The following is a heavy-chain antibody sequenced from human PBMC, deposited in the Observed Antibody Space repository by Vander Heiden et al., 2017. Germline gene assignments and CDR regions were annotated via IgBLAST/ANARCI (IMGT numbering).Heavy chain of an antibody. CDR3: ARHSFGNSWPFDS. CDR2: VNGDGSST. Sequence: EVQLVEYGGGLVQPGGSLRLSCAASGFPFSRDWMHWVRQVPGKGLVWVSHVNGDGSSTNYADSVKGRFTISRDNAKNTLYLQMNSLSAEDTAVYHCARHSFGNSWPFDSWGQGTLVTVSS. D-gene: IGHD6-13*01. J-gene: IGHJ4*02. V-gene: IGHV3-74*01. CDR1: GFPFSRDW.